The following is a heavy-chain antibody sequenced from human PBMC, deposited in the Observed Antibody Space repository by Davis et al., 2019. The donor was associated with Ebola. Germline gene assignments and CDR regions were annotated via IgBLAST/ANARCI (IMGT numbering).Heavy chain of an antibody. D-gene: IGHD3-3*02. CDR1: GGTFSSYA. J-gene: IGHJ6*02. V-gene: IGHV7-4-1*01. CDR2: INTNNRGP. Sequence: AASVKVSCKASGGTFSSYAISWVRQAPGQGLEWIGWINTNNRGPTYAPGLTGRFVFSLDYSIDTAYLQIYGLQSEDTAVYYCARDRDIFQFYGLDVWGQGTTVTVSS. CDR3: ARDRDIFQFYGLDV.